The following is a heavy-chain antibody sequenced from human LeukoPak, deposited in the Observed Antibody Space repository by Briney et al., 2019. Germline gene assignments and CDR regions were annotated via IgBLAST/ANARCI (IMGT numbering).Heavy chain of an antibody. D-gene: IGHD3-3*01. CDR1: GASITSNSYF. CDR3: ARGLDDFWNVRWD. J-gene: IGHJ4*02. CDR2: IYFAGST. V-gene: IGHV4-31*03. Sequence: PSETLSLICTVSGASITSNSYFWTWIRLRPGRGPEWIGYIYFAGSTHYNPSLKSRVSISVDASKSQFSLRLSSVTAADTAVYFCARGLDDFWNVRWDWGQGTPVTVSS.